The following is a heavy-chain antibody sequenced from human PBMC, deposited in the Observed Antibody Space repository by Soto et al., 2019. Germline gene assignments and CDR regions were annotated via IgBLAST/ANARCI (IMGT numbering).Heavy chain of an antibody. CDR3: VRDPPSAAPSFDL. J-gene: IGHJ4*02. Sequence: QVQLIQSGAEVKRPGASLKVACRASGYAFNTYGVSWVRQAPGQGLEWGGWSSTSNGHTNLAQNFQGRVTLTTDTSPGAAYLDLRNLTSADTAVYFSVRDPPSAAPSFDLWGQGTLVTVSS. CDR1: GYAFNTYG. CDR2: SSTSNGHT. D-gene: IGHD6-25*01. V-gene: IGHV1-18*01.